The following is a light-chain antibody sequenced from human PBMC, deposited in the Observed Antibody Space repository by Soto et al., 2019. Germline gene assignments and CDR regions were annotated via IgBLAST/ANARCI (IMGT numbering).Light chain of an antibody. CDR3: CSYAGSSTWV. CDR2: EGS. CDR1: SNDIGNYDL. Sequence: QSVLTQPASVSGSPGQSITISCTGTSNDIGNYDLVSWYQQHPGKAPKLMIYEGSKRPSGISNHFSGSKSGNTASLTISGLQAEDEAVYYCCSYAGSSTWVFGGGTQLTVL. V-gene: IGLV2-23*01. J-gene: IGLJ3*02.